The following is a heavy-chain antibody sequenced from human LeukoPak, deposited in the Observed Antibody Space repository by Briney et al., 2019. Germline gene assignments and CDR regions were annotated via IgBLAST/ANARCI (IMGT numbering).Heavy chain of an antibody. Sequence: GGSLRLSCTASKFTFSSYTMHRVRQAPGKGLEWVALISYDANNKYYADSVKGRFTLSRDNSKNTLSLQMNSLRAEDTAVYYCAKGKWGLTINNFDVWGQGTMVTVSS. CDR2: ISYDANNK. D-gene: IGHD3-9*01. CDR1: KFTFSSYT. CDR3: AKGKWGLTINNFDV. V-gene: IGHV3-30*04. J-gene: IGHJ3*01.